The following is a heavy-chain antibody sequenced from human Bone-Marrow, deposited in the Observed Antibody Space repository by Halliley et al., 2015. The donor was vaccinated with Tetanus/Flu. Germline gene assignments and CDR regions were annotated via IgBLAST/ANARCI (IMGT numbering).Heavy chain of an antibody. V-gene: IGHV4-34*01. D-gene: IGHD7-27*01. CDR3: ARGGNWGSLDY. J-gene: IGHJ4*02. CDR2: IISSGSA. Sequence: EWFGEIISSGSANYNPSLKSRVTTSVDTSESQFSLKLTSVSAADTAVYFCARGGNWGSLDYWGQGNLVTVSS.